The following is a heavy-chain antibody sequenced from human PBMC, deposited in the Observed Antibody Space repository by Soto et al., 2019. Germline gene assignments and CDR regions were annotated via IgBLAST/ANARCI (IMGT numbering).Heavy chain of an antibody. CDR1: GYTLTELS. J-gene: IGHJ3*02. V-gene: IGHV1-24*01. Sequence: ASVKVSCKVSGYTLTELSMHWVRQAPGKGLERMGGFDPEDGETIYAQKFQGRVTMTEDTSTDTAYMELSSLRSEDTAVYYCATDWFQYCSGGSCYRNYAFDIWG. CDR3: ATDWFQYCSGGSCYRNYAFDI. CDR2: FDPEDGET. D-gene: IGHD2-15*01.